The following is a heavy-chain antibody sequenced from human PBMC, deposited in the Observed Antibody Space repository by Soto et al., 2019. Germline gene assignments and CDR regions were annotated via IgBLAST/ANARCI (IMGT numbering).Heavy chain of an antibody. D-gene: IGHD6-19*01. J-gene: IGHJ1*01. Sequence: ASVKVSCKASGYTFTNYGITWVRQAPGPGLEWMGWISAYNGNTHYTQRLQGRVTLTTDTSTSTAYMELRSLRSDDTAVYYCARDRIAEAGTAEYFHHWGQGTLVTVSS. V-gene: IGHV1-18*01. CDR2: ISAYNGNT. CDR1: GYTFTNYG. CDR3: ARDRIAEAGTAEYFHH.